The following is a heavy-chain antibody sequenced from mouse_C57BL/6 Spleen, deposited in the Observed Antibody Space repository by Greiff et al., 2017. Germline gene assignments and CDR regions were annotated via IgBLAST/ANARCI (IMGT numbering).Heavy chain of an antibody. CDR1: GYTFTDYN. CDR3: ARRGLNYYAMDY. D-gene: IGHD3-3*01. V-gene: IGHV1-18*01. Sequence: EVKLQQSGPELVKPGASVKIPCKASGYTFTDYNMDWVKQSHGKSLEWIGDINPNNGGTIYNQKFKGKATLTVDKSSSTAYMELRSLTSEDTAVYYCARRGLNYYAMDYWGQGTSVTVSS. CDR2: INPNNGGT. J-gene: IGHJ4*01.